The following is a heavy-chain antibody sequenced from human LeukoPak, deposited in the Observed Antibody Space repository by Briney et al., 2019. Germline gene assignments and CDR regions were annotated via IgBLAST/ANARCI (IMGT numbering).Heavy chain of an antibody. Sequence: GGSLRLSCAASGFTFSSYALSWVRQAPGKGLEWVSTISGSGDSTYYADSVTGRFTISRDNSKDTLFLQINSLRGEDTAVYYCARGGLTIAEATTSWYLYYWGQGTLVTVSS. CDR2: ISGSGDST. D-gene: IGHD1-26*01. CDR1: GFTFSSYA. V-gene: IGHV3-23*01. J-gene: IGHJ4*02. CDR3: ARGGLTIAEATTSWYLYY.